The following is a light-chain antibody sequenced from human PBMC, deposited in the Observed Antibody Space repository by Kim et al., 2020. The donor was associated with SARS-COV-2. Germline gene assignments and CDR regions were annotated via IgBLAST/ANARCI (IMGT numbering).Light chain of an antibody. Sequence: DIQMTQSPSTLSASVGDRVTITCRASQSISSWLAWYQQKPGKAPKVLIYKASSLESGVPSRFSGSGSETEFSLTISSLQPDDFATYYCQQYNSYVYTFGQGTKLEI. J-gene: IGKJ2*01. CDR2: KAS. CDR1: QSISSW. CDR3: QQYNSYVYT. V-gene: IGKV1-5*03.